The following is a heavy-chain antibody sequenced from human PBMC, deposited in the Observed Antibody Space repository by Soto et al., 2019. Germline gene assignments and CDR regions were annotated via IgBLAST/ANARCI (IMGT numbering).Heavy chain of an antibody. CDR2: INHSGST. Sequence: PSETLSLTCAVYGGSFSGYYWTWIRQPPGTGLEWIGEINHSGSTNYNPSLKSRVTISVDASKNQFSLKLTSVTAADTAVYYCARDKLTGFIDYWGQGTLVTVSS. CDR1: GGSFSGYY. V-gene: IGHV4-34*01. CDR3: ARDKLTGFIDY. J-gene: IGHJ4*02. D-gene: IGHD2-8*02.